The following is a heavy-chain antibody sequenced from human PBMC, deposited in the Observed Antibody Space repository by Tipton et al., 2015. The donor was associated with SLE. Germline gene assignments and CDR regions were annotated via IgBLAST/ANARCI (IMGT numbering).Heavy chain of an antibody. J-gene: IGHJ4*02. CDR1: GGSINSDGYY. D-gene: IGHD3-16*01. Sequence: TLSLTCTVSGGSINSDGYYWTWIRQHPGKGLEWIGYNSHNNPSLKSRVSISVDTSKNQFSLKLSSVTAADTALYYCARGMITFGGARDWGQGTLVTVSS. CDR3: ARGMITFGGARD. CDR2: NS. V-gene: IGHV4-31*03.